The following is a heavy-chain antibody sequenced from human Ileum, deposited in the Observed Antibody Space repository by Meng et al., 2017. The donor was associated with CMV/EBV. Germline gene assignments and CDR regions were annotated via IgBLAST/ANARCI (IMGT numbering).Heavy chain of an antibody. CDR1: GGSISSYY. J-gene: IGHJ4*02. CDR2: IYTSGST. Sequence: VQPRRWGPGMGKPSETLSLTCTGAGGSISSYYWSWIRQPAGKGLEWIGRIYTSGSTNYNPALKSRVTMSVDTSKNQFSLKLSSVTAADTAVYYCARADDSSGYCFDYWGQGTLVTVSS. V-gene: IGHV4-4*07. D-gene: IGHD3-22*01. CDR3: ARADDSSGYCFDY.